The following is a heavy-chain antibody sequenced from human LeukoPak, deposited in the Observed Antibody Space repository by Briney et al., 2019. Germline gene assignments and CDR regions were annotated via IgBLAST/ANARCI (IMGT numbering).Heavy chain of an antibody. CDR1: ATNIRGSPLH. V-gene: IGHV4-39*01. D-gene: IGHD2-2*01. CDR3: ARRGITYSSSFFAY. Sequence: PRKTMFLTCTVSATNIRGSPLHWGSLRQPTGMEWDWVGSIFYSGSTYYNPSLKSRVTISVDTSKNQFSLKLTSVTAADTATYYCARRGITYSSSFFAYWGQGTLVTVSS. J-gene: IGHJ4*02. CDR2: IFYSGST.